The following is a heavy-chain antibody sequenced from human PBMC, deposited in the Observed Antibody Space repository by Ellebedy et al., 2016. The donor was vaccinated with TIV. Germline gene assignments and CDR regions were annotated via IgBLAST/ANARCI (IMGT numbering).Heavy chain of an antibody. J-gene: IGHJ4*02. Sequence: GESLKISCAASGFTLASYAVHWVRQAPGQGLEWVAVISFDGTNQDYGDSVKGRFTISRDNSNNTVSLEMDSLILEDTAQYFCVRGGYHDGWFPYWGQGTLVIVSS. V-gene: IGHV3-30-3*01. CDR2: ISFDGTNQ. CDR1: GFTLASYA. D-gene: IGHD3-16*02. CDR3: VRGGYHDGWFPY.